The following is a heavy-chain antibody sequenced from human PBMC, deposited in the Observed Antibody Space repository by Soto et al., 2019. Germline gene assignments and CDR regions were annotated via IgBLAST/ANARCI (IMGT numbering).Heavy chain of an antibody. J-gene: IGHJ4*02. CDR3: ARRYSYGHFDY. V-gene: IGHV4-59*08. CDR1: CASISSSY. CDR2: IYNSGST. D-gene: IGHD5-18*01. Sequence: SETLSLTCTVSCASISSSYWSWIRQPPGKGLEWIGYIYNSGSTNYNPSLKSRVTISVDTSKNQFSLKLSSVTAADTAVYYCARRYSYGHFDYWGQGTLVTVSS.